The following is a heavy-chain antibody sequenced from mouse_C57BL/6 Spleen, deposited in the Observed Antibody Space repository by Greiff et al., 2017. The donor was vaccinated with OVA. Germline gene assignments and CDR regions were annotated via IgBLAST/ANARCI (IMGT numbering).Heavy chain of an antibody. CDR2: IDPSDSYT. CDR1: GYTFTSYW. J-gene: IGHJ1*03. V-gene: IGHV1-50*01. D-gene: IGHD2-3*01. CDR3: ARSDGYWGYFDV. Sequence: QVQLQQPGAELVKPGASVKLSCKASGYTFTSYWMQWVKQRPGQGLEWIGEIDPSDSYTNYNQKFKGKATLTVDTSSSTAYMQLSSLTSEDSAVYDCARSDGYWGYFDVWGTGTTVTVSS.